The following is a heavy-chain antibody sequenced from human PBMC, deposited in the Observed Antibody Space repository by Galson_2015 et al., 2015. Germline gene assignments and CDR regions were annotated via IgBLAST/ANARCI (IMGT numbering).Heavy chain of an antibody. CDR1: GFAFSNYG. CDR3: AREDAPMDKDPYWYFDL. Sequence: SLRLSCAASGFAFSNYGMHWVRQAPGKGLEWVAVIRYDGTNEYYADSVKGRFTISRDNSKNTLYLQMNSLRADDTAMYYCAREDAPMDKDPYWYFDLWGRGTLVFVSS. CDR2: IRYDGTNE. D-gene: IGHD3-10*01. V-gene: IGHV3-33*01. J-gene: IGHJ2*01.